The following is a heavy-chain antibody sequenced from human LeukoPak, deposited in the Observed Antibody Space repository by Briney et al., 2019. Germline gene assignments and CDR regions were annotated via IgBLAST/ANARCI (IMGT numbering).Heavy chain of an antibody. CDR2: IKSKTDGGTT. Sequence: GGSLRLSCAASGFTFSNAWMSWVRQAPGKGLEWVGRIKSKTDGGTTDYAAPVKGRFTISRDDPKNTLYLQMNSLKTEDTAVYYCTTDPFYYYDSSGYLEYFHHWGQGTLVTVSS. J-gene: IGHJ1*01. CDR3: TTDPFYYYDSSGYLEYFHH. V-gene: IGHV3-15*01. CDR1: GFTFSNAW. D-gene: IGHD3-22*01.